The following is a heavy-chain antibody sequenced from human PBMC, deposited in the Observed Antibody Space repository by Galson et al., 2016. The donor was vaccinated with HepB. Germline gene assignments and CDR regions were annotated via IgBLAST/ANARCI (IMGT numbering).Heavy chain of an antibody. CDR1: GFTFSRFS. J-gene: IGHJ4*02. CDR3: ARDGFEIASRPPFEY. Sequence: SLRLSCAASGFTFSRFSMNWVRQAPGKGLEWISYISSSSSNIYYADSVRGRFTISRDNANNSLYLQMNSLRAEDAAVYYCARDGFEIASRPPFEYWGQGTLVTVSS. D-gene: IGHD6-6*01. CDR2: ISSSSSNI. V-gene: IGHV3-21*01.